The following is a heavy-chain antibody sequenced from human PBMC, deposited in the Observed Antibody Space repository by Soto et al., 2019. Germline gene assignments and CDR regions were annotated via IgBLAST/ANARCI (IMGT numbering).Heavy chain of an antibody. CDR1: GYTFTSYG. Sequence: ASVKVSCKASGYTFTSYGISWVRQAPGQGLEWMGWISAYNGNTNYAQKLQGRVTMTTDTSTSTAYMELKSLRSDDTGVYYCARSDAESSWLGGGHAEYFQHWGQGTLVTVSS. CDR3: ARSDAESSWLGGGHAEYFQH. J-gene: IGHJ1*01. D-gene: IGHD3-10*01. CDR2: ISAYNGNT. V-gene: IGHV1-18*01.